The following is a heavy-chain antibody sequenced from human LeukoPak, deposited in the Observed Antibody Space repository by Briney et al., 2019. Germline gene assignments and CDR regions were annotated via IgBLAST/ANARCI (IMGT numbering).Heavy chain of an antibody. D-gene: IGHD3-22*01. CDR2: IYYSGST. CDR3: ARLRDHYYDSSGYYYVPYYYYYGMDV. CDR1: GGSISSYY. J-gene: IGHJ6*02. V-gene: IGHV4-59*08. Sequence: SETLSLTCTVSGGSISSYYWSWIRQPPGKGLEWIGYIYYSGSTNYNPSLKSRVTISVDTSKNQFSLKQSSVTAADTAVYYCARLRDHYYDSSGYYYVPYYYYYGMDVWGQGTTVTVSS.